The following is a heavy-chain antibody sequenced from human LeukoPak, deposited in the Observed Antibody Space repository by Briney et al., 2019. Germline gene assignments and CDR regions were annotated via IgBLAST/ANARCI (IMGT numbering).Heavy chain of an antibody. Sequence: ASVKVSCKASGYTFATYTIHWVRQAPGQRLEWMGWINAGNGYTKYSQKFQGRVTITRDTSASTAYMELSSLRSEDTVVYYCARDYCTSGVCYHYFDYWGQGTLVTVSS. V-gene: IGHV1-3*01. CDR2: INAGNGYT. CDR3: ARDYCTSGVCYHYFDY. D-gene: IGHD2-8*01. CDR1: GYTFATYT. J-gene: IGHJ4*02.